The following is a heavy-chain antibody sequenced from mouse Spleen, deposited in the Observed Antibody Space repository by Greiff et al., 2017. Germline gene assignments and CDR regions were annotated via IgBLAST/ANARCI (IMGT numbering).Heavy chain of an antibody. V-gene: IGHV1-59*01. CDR2: IDPSDSYT. CDR3: ARKAQLGLLDY. D-gene: IGHD3-1*01. Sequence: QVQLQQPGAELVRPGTSVKLSCKASGYTFTSYWMHWVKQRPGQGLEWIGVIDPSDSYTNYNQKFKGKATLTVDTSSSTAYMQLSSLTSEDSAVYYCARKAQLGLLDYWGQGTTLTVSS. J-gene: IGHJ2*01. CDR1: GYTFTSYW.